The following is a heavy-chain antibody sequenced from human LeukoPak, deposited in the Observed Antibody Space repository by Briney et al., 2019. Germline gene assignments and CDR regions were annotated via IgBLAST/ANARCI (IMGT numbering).Heavy chain of an antibody. CDR2: INHSGST. Sequence: SETLSLTCAVYGGSFSGYYWSWIRQPPGKGLEWIGEINHSGSTNYNPSLKSRVTISVDTSKNQFSLKLSSVTAADTAVYYCAKRGSSGWYFDYWGQGTLVTVSP. V-gene: IGHV4-34*01. CDR1: GGSFSGYY. D-gene: IGHD6-19*01. CDR3: AKRGSSGWYFDY. J-gene: IGHJ4*02.